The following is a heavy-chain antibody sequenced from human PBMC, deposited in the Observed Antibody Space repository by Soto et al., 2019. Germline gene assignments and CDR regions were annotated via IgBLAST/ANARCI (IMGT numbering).Heavy chain of an antibody. V-gene: IGHV3-7*01. J-gene: IGHJ4*02. CDR1: GFTFSSYW. Sequence: GESLKISCAASGFTFSSYWMSWVRQAPGKGLEWVANIKQDGSEKYYVDSVKGRFTISRDNAKNSLYLQMNSLRAEDTAVYYCARGGDGYNLGPFDYWGQGTLVTVSS. CDR3: ARGGDGYNLGPFDY. CDR2: IKQDGSEK. D-gene: IGHD5-12*01.